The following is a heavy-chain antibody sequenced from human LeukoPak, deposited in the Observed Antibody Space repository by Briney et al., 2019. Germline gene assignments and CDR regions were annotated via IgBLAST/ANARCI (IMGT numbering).Heavy chain of an antibody. D-gene: IGHD3-3*01. CDR1: GFTFSSYW. Sequence: GGSLRLSCAASGFTFSSYWMHCVRQAPGKGLVWVSRINSDGSSTSYADSVKGRFTISRDNAKNTLYLQMNRLRAEDTAVYYCARLKQEFLEWPYMGVWGKGTMVTVSS. CDR3: ARLKQEFLEWPYMGV. J-gene: IGHJ6*03. V-gene: IGHV3-74*01. CDR2: INSDGSST.